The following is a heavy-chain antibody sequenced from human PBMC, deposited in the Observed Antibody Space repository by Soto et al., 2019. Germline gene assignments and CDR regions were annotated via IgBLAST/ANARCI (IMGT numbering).Heavy chain of an antibody. Sequence: PSETLSLTCTVSGGSISSGDYYWSWIRQPPGKGLEWIGYIYYSGSTYYNPSLKSRVTISVDTSKNQFSLKLSSVTAADTAVYYCARGTSNDFWSGYYQYFDYWGQGTLVTVSS. V-gene: IGHV4-30-4*01. D-gene: IGHD3-3*01. CDR3: ARGTSNDFWSGYYQYFDY. CDR2: IYYSGST. J-gene: IGHJ4*02. CDR1: GGSISSGDYY.